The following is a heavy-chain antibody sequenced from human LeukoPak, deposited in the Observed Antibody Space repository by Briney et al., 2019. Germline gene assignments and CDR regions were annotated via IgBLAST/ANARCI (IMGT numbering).Heavy chain of an antibody. V-gene: IGHV3-13*01. Sequence: GGSLRLSCAASGFTFNSYDMHWVRQAPGEGLEWVSSIGTAGDTHYPDSVKGRFTISRENAKNSFYLQMNTLGAGDTAVYYCAKAGRGYYYDSSGYSGPTDYWGQGTLVTVSS. CDR2: IGTAGDT. D-gene: IGHD3-22*01. CDR3: AKAGRGYYYDSSGYSGPTDY. J-gene: IGHJ4*02. CDR1: GFTFNSYD.